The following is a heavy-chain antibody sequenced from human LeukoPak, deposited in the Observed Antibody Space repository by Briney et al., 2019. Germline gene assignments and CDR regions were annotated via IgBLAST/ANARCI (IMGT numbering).Heavy chain of an antibody. D-gene: IGHD5-24*01. J-gene: IGHJ4*02. CDR3: ARDGEMATIYFDY. V-gene: IGHV1-69*04. CDR2: IIPIVGIA. Sequence: GASVKVSCKASGGTFSSYAISWVRQAPGQGLEWMGTIIPIVGIANYAQKFQGRVTITADKFTSTAYMELSSLRSEDTAVYYCARDGEMATIYFDYWDQGTLVTVSS. CDR1: GGTFSSYA.